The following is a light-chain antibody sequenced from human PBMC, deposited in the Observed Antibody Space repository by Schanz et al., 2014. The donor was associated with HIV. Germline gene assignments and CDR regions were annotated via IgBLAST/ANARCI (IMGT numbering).Light chain of an antibody. J-gene: IGKJ2*01. CDR2: DAS. V-gene: IGKV1-17*01. CDR3: LQYNIYPYT. CDR1: QDIRDD. Sequence: DIQMTQSPSSLSASVGDRVTITCRASQDIRDDLGWYQQSPGKAPKRLIYDASSLQRGVPSRFSGSGSGTDFTLTISSLQPEDFATYYCLQYNIYPYTFGQGTKLEIK.